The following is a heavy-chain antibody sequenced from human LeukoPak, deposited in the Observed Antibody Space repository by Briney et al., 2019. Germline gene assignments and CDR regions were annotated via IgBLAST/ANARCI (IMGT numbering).Heavy chain of an antibody. Sequence: ASVKVSCKASGYTFTSYDINWVRQATGQGLEWMGWMNPNSGNTGYAQKFQGRVTMTRNTSISTAYMELSSLRSEDTAVYYCARDSSSPQGYYDFWSGYHPPFDYWGQGTLVTVSS. D-gene: IGHD3-3*01. CDR3: ARDSSSPQGYYDFWSGYHPPFDY. CDR2: MNPNSGNT. J-gene: IGHJ4*02. CDR1: GYTFTSYD. V-gene: IGHV1-8*01.